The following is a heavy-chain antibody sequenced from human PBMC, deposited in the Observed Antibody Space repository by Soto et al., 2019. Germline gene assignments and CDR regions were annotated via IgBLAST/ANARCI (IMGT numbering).Heavy chain of an antibody. Sequence: QVQLQESGPGLVKPSGTLSLTCAVSGGSFTSNNWWTWVRQPPGQGLEWIGEIYRTGSTNYNPSLKSRVTTSLDKSENQFSLKVTSLTAADTAVYYCASRDPGTSVDYCGQGTLVTVSS. D-gene: IGHD1-7*01. CDR3: ASRDPGTSVDY. J-gene: IGHJ4*02. V-gene: IGHV4-4*02. CDR2: IYRTGST. CDR1: GGSFTSNNW.